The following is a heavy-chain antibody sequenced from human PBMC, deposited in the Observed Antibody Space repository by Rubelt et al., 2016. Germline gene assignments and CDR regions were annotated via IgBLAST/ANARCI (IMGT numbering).Heavy chain of an antibody. CDR3: ARDWDYYGSGSYFDY. CDR2: IRYDGSNK. D-gene: IGHD3-10*01. V-gene: IGHV3-30*02. Sequence: GLEWVAFIRYDGSNKYYTDSVKGRFTISRDNSKNTLYLQMNSLRAEDTAVYYCARDWDYYGSGSYFDYWGQGTLVTVSS. J-gene: IGHJ4*02.